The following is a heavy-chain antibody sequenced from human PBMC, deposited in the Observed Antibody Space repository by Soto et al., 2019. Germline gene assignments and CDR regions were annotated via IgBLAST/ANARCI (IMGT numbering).Heavy chain of an antibody. D-gene: IGHD6-13*01. CDR2: MNPNSGNT. CDR1: GYTFTSYD. V-gene: IGHV1-8*01. CDR3: ARERSAAGTGWFDP. Sequence: QVQLVQSGAVVKKPGASVKVSCKASGYTFTSYDINWVRQATGQGLEWMGWMNPNSGNTGYAQKFQGRGTMTRNTSLITAYLELSSLRSGDTAVYYCARERSAAGTGWFDPWGQGTLVTVSS. J-gene: IGHJ5*02.